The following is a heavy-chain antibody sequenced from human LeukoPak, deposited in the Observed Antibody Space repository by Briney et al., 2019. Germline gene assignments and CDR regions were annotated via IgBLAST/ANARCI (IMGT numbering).Heavy chain of an antibody. Sequence: GGSLRLSCAASGFTFSSYAMHWVRQAPGKGLEWVAVISYDGSNKYYADSVKGRFTISRDNSKNTLYLQMNSLRAEDTAVYYRARDAGSYSGSYYDYYYYYMDVWGKGTTVTVSS. J-gene: IGHJ6*03. V-gene: IGHV3-30*04. CDR2: ISYDGSNK. D-gene: IGHD1-26*01. CDR1: GFTFSSYA. CDR3: ARDAGSYSGSYYDYYYYYMDV.